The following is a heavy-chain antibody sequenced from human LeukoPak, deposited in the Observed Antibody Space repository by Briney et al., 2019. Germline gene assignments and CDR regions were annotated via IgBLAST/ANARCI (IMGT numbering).Heavy chain of an antibody. Sequence: SETLSLTCAVYGGSFSGYYWSWIHQPPGKGLEWIGEINHSGSTNYNPSLKSRVTISVDTSKNQFSLKLSSVTAADTAVYYCARGQKRWLQFGWFDPWGQGTLVTVSS. CDR1: GGSFSGYY. J-gene: IGHJ5*02. CDR3: ARGQKRWLQFGWFDP. V-gene: IGHV4-34*01. D-gene: IGHD5-24*01. CDR2: INHSGST.